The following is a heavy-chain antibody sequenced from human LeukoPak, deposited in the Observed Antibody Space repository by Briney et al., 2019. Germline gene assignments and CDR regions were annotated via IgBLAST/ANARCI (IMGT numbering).Heavy chain of an antibody. J-gene: IGHJ6*03. CDR1: GYSISSGYY. CDR2: LYPGVST. V-gene: IGHV4-4*07. Sequence: SETLSLTCAVSGYSISSGYYWSWIRQTAGKGLEWIGRLYPGVSTNYNPSLKSRATMSVDTSKNQFALKLSAVTAADTAVYYCARLKFYDSTGYSPGHYMDVWGKGTTVTVSS. D-gene: IGHD3-22*01. CDR3: ARLKFYDSTGYSPGHYMDV.